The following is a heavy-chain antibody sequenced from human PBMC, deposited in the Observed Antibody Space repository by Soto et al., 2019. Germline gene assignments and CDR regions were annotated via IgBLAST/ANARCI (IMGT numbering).Heavy chain of an antibody. J-gene: IGHJ6*02. CDR1: GFTFTSSA. V-gene: IGHV1-58*01. CDR2: IVVGSGNT. D-gene: IGHD1-26*01. Sequence: QMQLVQSGPEVKKPGTSVKVSCKASGFTFTSSAVQWVRQARGQRLEWIGWIVVGSGNTNYAQKFQERVTITRDMSTSTAYMELSSLRSEDTAVYYCAAVGAVSYYYYGMDVWGQGTTVTVSS. CDR3: AAVGAVSYYYYGMDV.